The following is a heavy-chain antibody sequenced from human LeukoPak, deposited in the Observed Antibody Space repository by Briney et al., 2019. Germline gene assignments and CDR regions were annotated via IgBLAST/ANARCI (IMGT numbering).Heavy chain of an antibody. V-gene: IGHV1-8*01. CDR3: ARGYCSSTSCPLNY. Sequence: ASVKVSCKASGYTFISYDINWVRQATGQGLEWMGWMNPNSGNTGYAQKFQGRVTMTRNTSISTAYMELSSLRSEDTAVYYCARGYCSSTSCPLNYWGQGTLVTVSS. J-gene: IGHJ4*02. D-gene: IGHD2-2*01. CDR2: MNPNSGNT. CDR1: GYTFISYD.